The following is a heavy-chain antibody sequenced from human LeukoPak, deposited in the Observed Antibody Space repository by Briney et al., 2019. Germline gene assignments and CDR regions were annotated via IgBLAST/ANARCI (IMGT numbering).Heavy chain of an antibody. J-gene: IGHJ3*02. Sequence: SETLSLTCAVYGGSFSGYYWSWIRQPPGKGLEWIGEINHSGSTNYNPSLESRVTISIDKSKNQFSLKLNSVTAADTAVYFCARGVTVFGGAPKGALDIWGRGTMVTVFS. CDR1: GGSFSGYY. CDR3: ARGVTVFGGAPKGALDI. D-gene: IGHD3-3*01. CDR2: INHSGST. V-gene: IGHV4-34*01.